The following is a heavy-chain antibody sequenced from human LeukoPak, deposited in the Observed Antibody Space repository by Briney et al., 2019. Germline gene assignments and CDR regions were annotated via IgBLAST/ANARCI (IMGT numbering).Heavy chain of an antibody. V-gene: IGHV4-59*12. J-gene: IGHJ5*02. CDR3: ARGPLPQNYGSGRKKPRGVWFDP. D-gene: IGHD3-10*01. CDR2: IYYSGST. Sequence: SETLSLTCTVSVGSIRSYYWSWIRQPPGKGLEWIGYIYYSGSTNYNPSLKSRVTISVDTSKNQFSLKLSSVTAADTAVYYCARGPLPQNYGSGRKKPRGVWFDPWGQGTLVTVSS. CDR1: VGSIRSYY.